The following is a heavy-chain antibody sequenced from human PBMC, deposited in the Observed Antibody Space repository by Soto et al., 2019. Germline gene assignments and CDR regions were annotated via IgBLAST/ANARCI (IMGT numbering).Heavy chain of an antibody. J-gene: IGHJ4*02. CDR3: STRMA. CDR1: GFTLTNAW. D-gene: IGHD2-8*01. CDR2: IGSKSAGGTT. Sequence: EAQLVESGGGLVKPGGSLRISCAASGFTLTNAWMSWVRQAPGKGLEWVVRIGSKSAGGTTDDAAPVKGRFTISRDDSKNTLYLQMNSLKTEDTGVYYCSTRMAGGQGTRVTVSS. V-gene: IGHV3-15*04.